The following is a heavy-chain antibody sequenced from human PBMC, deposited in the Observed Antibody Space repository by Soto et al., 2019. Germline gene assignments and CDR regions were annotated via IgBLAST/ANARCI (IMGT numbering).Heavy chain of an antibody. CDR1: GFTFSGSD. V-gene: IGHV3-11*01. J-gene: IGHJ5*02. CDR3: ASFKEGRLVGLRWFDP. D-gene: IGHD4-17*01. CDR2: ISSSGRTS. Sequence: GGSLRLSCMLSGFTFSGSDMNWIRQAPGKGLEWISYISSSGRTSHYADSVRGRFTISRDNATKSLFLQMDGLRANDTAVYYCASFKEGRLVGLRWFDPWGQGTLVTVSS.